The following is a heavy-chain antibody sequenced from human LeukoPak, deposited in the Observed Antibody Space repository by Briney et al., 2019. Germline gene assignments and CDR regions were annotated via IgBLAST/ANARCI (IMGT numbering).Heavy chain of an antibody. J-gene: IGHJ4*02. CDR3: ARDRVGATDYFDY. CDR1: GFTFSSYA. CDR2: ISYDGSNK. D-gene: IGHD1-26*01. V-gene: IGHV3-30-3*01. Sequence: PGGSLRLSCAASGFTFSSYAMHWVRQAPGKGLEWVAVISYDGSNKYYADSVKGRFTIPRDNSENTLYLQMNSLRAEDTAVYYCARDRVGATDYFDYWGQGTLVTVSS.